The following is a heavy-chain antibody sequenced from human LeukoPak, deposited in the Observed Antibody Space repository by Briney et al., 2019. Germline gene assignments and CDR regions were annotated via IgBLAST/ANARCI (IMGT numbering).Heavy chain of an antibody. Sequence: GGSLRLSCAPSGFIFTDYPMNWVRQAPGKGLEWVSNIRTTAEGAKYAYYADSVKGRVTISRDDGKNTLYLHMNSLRDDDTAVYYCATDQRYAFDYWGQGILVTVSS. J-gene: IGHJ4*02. D-gene: IGHD3-9*01. CDR1: GFIFTDYP. CDR3: ATDQRYAFDY. CDR2: IRTTAEGAKYA. V-gene: IGHV3-48*02.